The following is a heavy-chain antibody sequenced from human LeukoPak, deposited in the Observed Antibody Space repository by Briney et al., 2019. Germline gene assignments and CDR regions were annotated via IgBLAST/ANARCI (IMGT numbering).Heavy chain of an antibody. CDR3: AKERRPNDC. J-gene: IGHJ4*02. V-gene: IGHV3-23*01. D-gene: IGHD4/OR15-4a*01. CDR2: ISIGGDTT. CDR1: GFTFSSHG. Sequence: PGGSLRLSCAASGFTFSSHGMCWVRQAPGRGLEWVSSISIGGDTTYSDSVKGRFTISRDNSKNTLYLQLDSLRAEDTAIYYCAKERRPNDCWRQGTLVTVSS.